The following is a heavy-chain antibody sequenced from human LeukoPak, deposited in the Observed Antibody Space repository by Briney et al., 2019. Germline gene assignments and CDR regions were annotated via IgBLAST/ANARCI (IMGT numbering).Heavy chain of an antibody. V-gene: IGHV1-46*01. CDR3: ARGLGYCSSTSCYKASGYYYMDV. D-gene: IGHD2-2*02. CDR1: GYTFTSYY. CDR2: INPSGGST. Sequence: ASVKVSCKASGYTFTSYYMHWVRQAPGQGLGWMGIINPSGGSTSYAQKFQGGVTMTRDTSTSTVYMELSSLRSEDTAVYYCARGLGYCSSTSCYKASGYYYMDVWGKGTTVTVSS. J-gene: IGHJ6*03.